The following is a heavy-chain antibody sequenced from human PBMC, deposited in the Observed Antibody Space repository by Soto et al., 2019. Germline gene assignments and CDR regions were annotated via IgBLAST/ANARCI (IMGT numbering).Heavy chain of an antibody. CDR1: GGSISSSSYY. J-gene: IGHJ6*02. CDR2: IYYSGST. V-gene: IGHV4-39*01. CDR3: ARRYDFWSGYSDYGMDV. D-gene: IGHD3-3*01. Sequence: SETLSLTCTVSGGSISSSSYYWGWIRQPPGKGLEWIGSIYYSGSTYYNPSLKSRVTISVDTSKNQFSLKLSSVTAADTAVYYCARRYDFWSGYSDYGMDVWGQGTTVTVSS.